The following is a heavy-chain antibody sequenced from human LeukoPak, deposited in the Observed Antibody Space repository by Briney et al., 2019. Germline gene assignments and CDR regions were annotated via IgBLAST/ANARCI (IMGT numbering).Heavy chain of an antibody. Sequence: GGSLRLSCAASGFTFSTYSMNWVRQAPGKGLEWVSYITSSSSTMFYADSVKGRFTISRDNAKNSVFLQMNSLRAEDTAVYYCAREMSMVTSFDYWGQGTLVTVSS. J-gene: IGHJ4*02. CDR2: ITSSSSTM. CDR1: GFTFSTYS. V-gene: IGHV3-48*04. D-gene: IGHD4-17*01. CDR3: AREMSMVTSFDY.